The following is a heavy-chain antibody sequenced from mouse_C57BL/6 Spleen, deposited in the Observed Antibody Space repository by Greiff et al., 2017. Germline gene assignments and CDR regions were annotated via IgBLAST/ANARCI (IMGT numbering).Heavy chain of an antibody. CDR2: IDPSDSYT. J-gene: IGHJ4*01. CDR3: ANRGGYDVSYAMDY. V-gene: IGHV1-50*01. CDR1: GYTFTSYW. D-gene: IGHD2-2*01. Sequence: QVQLQQPGAELVKPGASVKLSCKASGYTFTSYWMQWVKQRPGQGLEWIGEIDPSDSYTNYNQKFKGKATLTVDTSTSTAYMQLSSLTSEASAVFYGANRGGYDVSYAMDYWGQGTSVTVSS.